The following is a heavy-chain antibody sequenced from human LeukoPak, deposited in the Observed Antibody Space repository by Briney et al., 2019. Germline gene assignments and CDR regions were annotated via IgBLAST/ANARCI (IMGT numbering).Heavy chain of an antibody. D-gene: IGHD3-16*02. CDR1: GFTFSSYA. V-gene: IGHV3-15*01. CDR2: IKSKTDGGTT. CDR3: TTATGDYVWGSYRWPLYYYYMDV. Sequence: GGSLRLSCAASGFTFSSYAMNWVRQAPGKGLEWVGRIKSKTDGGTTDYAAPVKGRFTISRDDSKNTLYLQMNSLKTEDTAVYYCTTATGDYVWGSYRWPLYYYYMDVWGKGTTVTVSS. J-gene: IGHJ6*03.